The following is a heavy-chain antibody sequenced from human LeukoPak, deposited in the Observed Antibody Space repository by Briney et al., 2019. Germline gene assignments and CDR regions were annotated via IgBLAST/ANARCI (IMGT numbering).Heavy chain of an antibody. Sequence: SETLSLTCTVSGGSINSGGHYWTWIRQPPGKGLEWIGYIYYGASAYYNPSLKSRVTISADRPKNQFSLKLTSVTAADTAVYYCARGYSGYDKKDYYHYYYMDVWGKGTAVTVPS. CDR2: IYYGASA. CDR1: GGSINSGGHY. V-gene: IGHV4-30-2*01. D-gene: IGHD5-12*01. CDR3: ARGYSGYDKKDYYHYYYMDV. J-gene: IGHJ6*03.